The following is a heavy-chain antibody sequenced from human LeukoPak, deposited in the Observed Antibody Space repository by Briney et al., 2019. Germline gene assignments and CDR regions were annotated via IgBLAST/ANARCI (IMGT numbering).Heavy chain of an antibody. CDR1: GGSISSSSYY. D-gene: IGHD3-10*01. Sequence: PSETLSLTCTVSGGSISSSSYYWGWIRQPPGKGLEWIGSIYYSGSTYYNPSLKSRATISVDTSKNQFSLKLSSVTAADTAVYYCARDVVGGDYYYMDVWGKGTTVTVSS. CDR3: ARDVVGGDYYYMDV. CDR2: IYYSGST. V-gene: IGHV4-39*07. J-gene: IGHJ6*03.